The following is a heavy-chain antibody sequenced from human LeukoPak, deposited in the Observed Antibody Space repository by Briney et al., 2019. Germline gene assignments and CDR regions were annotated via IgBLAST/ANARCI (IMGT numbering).Heavy chain of an antibody. D-gene: IGHD5-18*01. CDR2: ISAYNGNT. CDR3: ARSPMVTGIYDKWFAP. CDR1: GYTFTSYG. J-gene: IGHJ5*02. Sequence: ASVKVSCKASGYTFTSYGISWVRQAPGQGLEWMGWISAYNGNTNYAQKLQGRVTMTTDTSTSTAYMELSRLRSDDTAVYYCARSPMVTGIYDKWFAPWGQGTLVTVSS. V-gene: IGHV1-18*01.